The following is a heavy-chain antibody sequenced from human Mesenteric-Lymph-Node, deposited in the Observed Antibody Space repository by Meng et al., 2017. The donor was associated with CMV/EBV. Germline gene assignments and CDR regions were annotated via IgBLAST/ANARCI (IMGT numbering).Heavy chain of an antibody. CDR2: INSDWSST. CDR3: ARDYAKTGIFDL. Sequence: GESLKISCAASGFTFSNYWMHWVRQAPGKGLGWVSRINSDWSSTSYADSVKDRFTISRDNAKNTPYLQMNSLRAEDTAVYYCARDYAKTGIFDLWGRGTLVTVSS. J-gene: IGHJ2*01. V-gene: IGHV3-74*01. CDR1: GFTFSNYW. D-gene: IGHD6-13*01.